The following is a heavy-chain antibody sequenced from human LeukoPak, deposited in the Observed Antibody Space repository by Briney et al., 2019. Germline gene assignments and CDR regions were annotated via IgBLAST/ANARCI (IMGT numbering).Heavy chain of an antibody. Sequence: ASVKVSFKASGYTFTSYGISWVRQAPGQGLEGMGWISAYNGNTNYAQKLQGRVTITTDTSTSTAYMELRSLRSDDTAVYYCATYPGRFGEPDYWGQGTLVTVSS. V-gene: IGHV1-18*01. CDR2: ISAYNGNT. CDR1: GYTFTSYG. D-gene: IGHD3-10*01. CDR3: ATYPGRFGEPDY. J-gene: IGHJ4*02.